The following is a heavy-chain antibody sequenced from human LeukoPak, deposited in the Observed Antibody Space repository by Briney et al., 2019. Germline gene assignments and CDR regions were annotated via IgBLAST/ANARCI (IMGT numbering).Heavy chain of an antibody. D-gene: IGHD3-22*01. CDR2: ISYDGSNK. V-gene: IGHV3-30*03. Sequence: PGRSLRLSCAASGFTFSSYGMHRVRQAPGKGLEWVAVISYDGSNKYYADSVKGRFTISRDNSKNTLYLQMNSLRAEDTAVYYCARGRSSGPPDAFDIWGQGTMVTVSS. CDR1: GFTFSSYG. J-gene: IGHJ3*02. CDR3: ARGRSSGPPDAFDI.